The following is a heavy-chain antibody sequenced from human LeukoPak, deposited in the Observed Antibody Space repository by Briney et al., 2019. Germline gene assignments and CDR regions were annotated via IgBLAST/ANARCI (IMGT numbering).Heavy chain of an antibody. CDR2: IYYSGST. CDR1: GGSISSSSYY. D-gene: IGHD1-26*01. CDR3: ARGGEWEPYYFDY. Sequence: SETLSLTCTVSGGSISSSSYYWGWIRQPPGKGLEWIGSIYYSGSTYYNPSLKSRVTISVDTSKNQFSLKLSSVTAADTAVYYCARGGEWEPYYFDYWGQGTLVTVSS. J-gene: IGHJ4*02. V-gene: IGHV4-39*07.